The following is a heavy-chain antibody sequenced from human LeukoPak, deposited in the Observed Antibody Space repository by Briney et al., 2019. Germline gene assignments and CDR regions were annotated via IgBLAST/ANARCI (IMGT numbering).Heavy chain of an antibody. V-gene: IGHV3-21*01. J-gene: IGHJ3*02. D-gene: IGHD1-20*01. CDR2: ISSSSSYI. CDR3: ARERYKWNRDALDI. Sequence: GGSLRLSCAASGFTFSSYSMNWVRQAPGKGLEWVSSISSSSSYIYYADSVKGRFTISRDNAKNSLYLQMNSLRAEDTAVYYCARERYKWNRDALDIWGQGTMVTVSS. CDR1: GFTFSSYS.